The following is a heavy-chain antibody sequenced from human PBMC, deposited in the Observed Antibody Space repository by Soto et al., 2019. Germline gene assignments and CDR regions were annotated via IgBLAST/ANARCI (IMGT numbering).Heavy chain of an antibody. CDR1: GFTFSDHY. J-gene: IGHJ4*02. CDR2: IRNKANSYTA. Sequence: PGGSLRLSCAASGFTFSDHYMDWIRQASGKGLEWVGRIRNKANSYTAEYAASVKGRFTISRDDSKNSLYLQMNSLRAEDTAVYYCAKGPFWGYSSGWYPPFDYWGQGTLVTVSS. CDR3: AKGPFWGYSSGWYPPFDY. D-gene: IGHD6-19*01. V-gene: IGHV3-72*01.